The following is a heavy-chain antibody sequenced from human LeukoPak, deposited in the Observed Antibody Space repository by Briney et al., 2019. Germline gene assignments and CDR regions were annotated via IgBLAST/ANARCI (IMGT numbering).Heavy chain of an antibody. CDR1: GGSVSSGGYY. Sequence: SETLSLTCTVSGGSVSSGGYYWSWIRQHPGKGLEWIGHIYYSGSTYYNPSLKSPITISVDTSENQFSLKLHSVTAADTAVYYCAGVVRAHYGLDVWGQGTTVTVSS. J-gene: IGHJ6*02. CDR2: IYYSGST. CDR3: AGVVRAHYGLDV. V-gene: IGHV4-31*01.